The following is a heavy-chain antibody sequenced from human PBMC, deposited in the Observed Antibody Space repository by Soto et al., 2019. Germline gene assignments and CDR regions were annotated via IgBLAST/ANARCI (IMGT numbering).Heavy chain of an antibody. Sequence: QPGGSLRLSCAASGFTFSSYAMSWVRQAPGKGLEWVSAISGSGGSTYYADSVKGRFTISRDNSKNTLYLQMNSLRAEDTAVYYCAKALSQLLLYPSNYWGQGTLVTVSS. CDR2: ISGSGGST. D-gene: IGHD2-2*02. CDR3: AKALSQLLLYPSNY. CDR1: GFTFSSYA. J-gene: IGHJ4*02. V-gene: IGHV3-23*01.